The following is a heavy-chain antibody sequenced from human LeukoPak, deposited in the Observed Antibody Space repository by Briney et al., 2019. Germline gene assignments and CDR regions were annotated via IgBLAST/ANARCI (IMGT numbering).Heavy chain of an antibody. J-gene: IGHJ6*02. CDR2: ISAYNGNT. CDR3: ARDRGSIAAAGTYYYYYYGMDV. Sequence: ASVKVSCKASGYTFTSYGISWVREAPGQGLEWMGWISAYNGNTNYAQKLQGRVTMTTDTSTSTAYMELRSLRSDDTAVYYCARDRGSIAAAGTYYYYYYGMDVWGQGTTVTVSS. V-gene: IGHV1-18*01. CDR1: GYTFTSYG. D-gene: IGHD6-13*01.